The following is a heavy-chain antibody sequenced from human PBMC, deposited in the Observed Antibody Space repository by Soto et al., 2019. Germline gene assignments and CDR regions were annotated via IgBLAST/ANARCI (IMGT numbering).Heavy chain of an antibody. D-gene: IGHD3-22*01. J-gene: IGHJ3*02. CDR2: IYYSGST. Sequence: SETLSLTCTVSGGSISSSSYYWGWIRQPPGKGLEWIGSIYYSGSTYYNPSLKSRVTISVDTSKNQFSLKLSSVTAADTAVYYCAGGNYYDSSGSIDAFDIWGQGTMVTVSS. CDR3: AGGNYYDSSGSIDAFDI. CDR1: GGSISSSSYY. V-gene: IGHV4-39*01.